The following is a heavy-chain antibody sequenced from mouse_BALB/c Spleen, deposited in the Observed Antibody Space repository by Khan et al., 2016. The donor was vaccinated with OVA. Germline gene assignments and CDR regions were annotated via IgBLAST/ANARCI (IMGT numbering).Heavy chain of an antibody. V-gene: IGHV1-4*01. CDR3: ARKGTGWDFDY. CDR2: INPSTDYT. D-gene: IGHD3-3*01. J-gene: IGHJ2*01. Sequence: QVQLKQSGAELARPGASVKMSCKTSGYIFTSYWIHWVKQRPGQGLEWIACINPSTDYTYYNQNFKDKATLTADKSSSTVYMQLSSLTSDDSAVYYGARKGTGWDFDYWGQGTTLTVSS. CDR1: GYIFTSYW.